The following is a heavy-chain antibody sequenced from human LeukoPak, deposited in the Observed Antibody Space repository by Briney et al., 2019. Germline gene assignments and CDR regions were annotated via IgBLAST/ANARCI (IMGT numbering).Heavy chain of an antibody. Sequence: GGSLRLSCAASGFTVRTNYMSWVRQVPGKGLEWVSVIYSDGSTYSADSVRGRFTISRDNSKNTVYLQMNSLRAEDTAVYYCATIVPDVPATLTFDFWGHGSLVTVSS. D-gene: IGHD2-15*01. CDR1: GFTVRTNY. J-gene: IGHJ4*01. CDR2: IYSDGST. V-gene: IGHV3-66*01. CDR3: ATIVPDVPATLTFDF.